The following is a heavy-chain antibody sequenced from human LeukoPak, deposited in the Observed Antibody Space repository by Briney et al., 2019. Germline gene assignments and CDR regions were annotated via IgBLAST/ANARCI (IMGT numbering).Heavy chain of an antibody. CDR1: GFSLSTSGVC. Sequence: QIPLKESGPTLLKPTQTLTLTCTFSGFSLSTSGVCVGWIRQPPGKALEWLALIYWDDDKRYSPSLKSRLTITKDTSKNQVVLTMTNMDPVDTATYYCAHTTSSSSGNYFDYWGQGTLVTVSS. V-gene: IGHV2-5*02. J-gene: IGHJ4*02. D-gene: IGHD6-6*01. CDR3: AHTTSSSSGNYFDY. CDR2: IYWDDDK.